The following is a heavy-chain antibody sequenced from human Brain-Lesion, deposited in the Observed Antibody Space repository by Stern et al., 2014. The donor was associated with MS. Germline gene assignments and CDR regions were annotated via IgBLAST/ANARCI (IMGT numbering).Heavy chain of an antibody. D-gene: IGHD3-10*01. CDR3: ARGERWFDS. CDR1: GFTFSNYW. Sequence: VQLVQSGGGFVQPGGSLRLSCGASGFTFSNYWMHWVRQAPGKGLVWVSRVNNDGRRTSYADSVKGRFTMSRDNAKNTLYLQMNSLRVEDTAIYYCARGERWFDSWGQGTLVTVSS. V-gene: IGHV3-74*02. J-gene: IGHJ5*01. CDR2: VNNDGRRT.